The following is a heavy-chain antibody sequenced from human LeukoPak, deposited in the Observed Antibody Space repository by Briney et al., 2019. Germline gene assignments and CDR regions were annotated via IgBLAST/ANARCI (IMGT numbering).Heavy chain of an antibody. D-gene: IGHD2-2*01. J-gene: IGHJ4*02. Sequence: ASVTVSCKASGYTFSSYGISWVRLAPGQGLEWMGWISAYNGNTNFAQKFQGRVTMTTDTSTSTAYMELRSLTSDDTAVYYCAKDHQYDFDYWGQGTLVTVSS. V-gene: IGHV1-18*01. CDR3: AKDHQYDFDY. CDR1: GYTFSSYG. CDR2: ISAYNGNT.